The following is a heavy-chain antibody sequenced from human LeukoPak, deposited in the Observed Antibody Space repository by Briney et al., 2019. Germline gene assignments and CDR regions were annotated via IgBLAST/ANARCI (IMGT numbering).Heavy chain of an antibody. CDR3: ARAQYIVVVPAAPNYNWFDP. V-gene: IGHV1-46*01. D-gene: IGHD2-2*01. Sequence: ASVKVSCKASGFTFTHYYIHWVRQARGQGLEWMGRIDGETGNTRYAQNFQGRVTMTRDMSTSTVYMELSSLRSEDTAVYYCARAQYIVVVPAAPNYNWFDPWGQGTLVTVSS. CDR1: GFTFTHYY. J-gene: IGHJ5*02. CDR2: IDGETGNT.